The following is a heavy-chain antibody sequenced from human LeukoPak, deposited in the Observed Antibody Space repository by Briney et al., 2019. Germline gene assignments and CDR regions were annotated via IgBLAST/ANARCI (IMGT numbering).Heavy chain of an antibody. V-gene: IGHV4-61*01. Sequence: SETLSLTCTVSGGSFSSGSYYWSWIRQPPGKGLEWIGYIYYSGTTNYSPSLKSRVTISVDTSKNQFSLKLSSVTAADTAVYYCARTDYYFHYWGQGTLVTVSS. D-gene: IGHD3/OR15-3a*01. J-gene: IGHJ4*02. CDR1: GGSFSSGSYY. CDR2: IYYSGTT. CDR3: ARTDYYFHY.